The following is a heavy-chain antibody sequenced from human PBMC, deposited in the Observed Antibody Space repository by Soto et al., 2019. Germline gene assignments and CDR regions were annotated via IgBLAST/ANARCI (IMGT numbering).Heavy chain of an antibody. Sequence: QVQLVQSGAEVKKPGASVKVSCKASGYTFTDYYMHWVRQAPGQGPEWMGWINPNNGDTNSAQKFQGWVIMTRDTSNTTAYMELSRLTSDDTAVYYCARDHLPDYYYYGMDVWGQGTMVTVSS. CDR3: ARDHLPDYYYYGMDV. CDR1: GYTFTDYY. D-gene: IGHD2-2*01. J-gene: IGHJ6*02. CDR2: INPNNGDT. V-gene: IGHV1-2*04.